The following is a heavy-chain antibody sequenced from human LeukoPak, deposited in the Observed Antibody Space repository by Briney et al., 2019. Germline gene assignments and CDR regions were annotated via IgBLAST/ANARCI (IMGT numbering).Heavy chain of an antibody. Sequence: ASETLSLTCTVSGGSISSYYWSWIRQPPGKGLEWIGYIYYSGSTNYNPSLKSRVTISVDTSKNQFSLKLSSVTAADTAVYYCARQTGGNSDYWGQGTLVTASS. J-gene: IGHJ4*02. CDR3: ARQTGGNSDY. CDR2: IYYSGST. V-gene: IGHV4-59*01. CDR1: GGSISSYY. D-gene: IGHD4-23*01.